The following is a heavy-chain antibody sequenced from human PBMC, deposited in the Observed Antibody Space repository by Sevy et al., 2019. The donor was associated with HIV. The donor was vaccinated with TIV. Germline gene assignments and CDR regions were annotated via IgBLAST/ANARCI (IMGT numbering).Heavy chain of an antibody. Sequence: GGSLRLSCVASGFTFSSYGMSWVRQAPGGGLECVSDISGSGGSTYYADSVRGRFTISRDNSKNKLYLQMNSLRADDTAVYYCAKETIRGTYNWFDPWGQRTLVTVSS. D-gene: IGHD3-10*01. J-gene: IGHJ5*02. CDR1: GFTFSSYG. V-gene: IGHV3-23*01. CDR3: AKETIRGTYNWFDP. CDR2: ISGSGGST.